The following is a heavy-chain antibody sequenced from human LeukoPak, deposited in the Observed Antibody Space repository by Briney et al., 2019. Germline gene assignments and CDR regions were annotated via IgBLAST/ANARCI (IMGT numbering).Heavy chain of an antibody. J-gene: IGHJ4*02. Sequence: GGSLRLSCAASVFIFDDYGMAWVCEGPVKGLEWGSGINWNVGSTGYADSVKGRFTISRDNTKDSLYLQMNSLRVEDTALYYCVRSADYPESSAKDYWGQGTLVTVSS. CDR3: VRSADYPESSAKDY. CDR2: INWNVGST. D-gene: IGHD3-22*01. V-gene: IGHV3-20*04. CDR1: VFIFDDYG.